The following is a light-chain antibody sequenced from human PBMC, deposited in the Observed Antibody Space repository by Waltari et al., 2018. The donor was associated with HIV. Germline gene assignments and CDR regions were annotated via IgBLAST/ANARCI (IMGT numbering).Light chain of an antibody. CDR3: SSYAGSNNLV. CDR1: SSDVGGYNF. Sequence: QSALTQPPSASGSPGQSVTISCTGTSSDVGGYNFVSWYQQHPGKAPNLMIFEVTKRPSGVPARCSGSKTGNTASLTVSGLQADDEADYYCSSYAGSNNLVFGGGTKLTVL. J-gene: IGLJ2*01. CDR2: EVT. V-gene: IGLV2-8*01.